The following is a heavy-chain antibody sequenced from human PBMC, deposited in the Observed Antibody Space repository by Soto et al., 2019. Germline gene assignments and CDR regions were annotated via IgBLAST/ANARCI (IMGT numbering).Heavy chain of an antibody. CDR2: IYYSGST. J-gene: IGHJ5*02. Sequence: PSETLSLTCTVSGGSISSYYWSWIRQPPGKGLEWIGYIYYSGSTNYNPSLKSRVTISVDTSKNQFSLKLSSVTAAETAVYYCERSKQRSSGWTDCFDTWGQGTLVTVSS. V-gene: IGHV4-59*01. CDR3: ERSKQRSSGWTDCFDT. D-gene: IGHD6-19*01. CDR1: GGSISSYY.